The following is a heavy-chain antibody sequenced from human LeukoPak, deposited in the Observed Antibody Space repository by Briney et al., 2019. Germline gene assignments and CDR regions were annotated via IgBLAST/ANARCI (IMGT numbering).Heavy chain of an antibody. V-gene: IGHV4-59*13. J-gene: IGHJ4*02. CDR1: GGSISSYY. Sequence: SETLSLTCTVSGGSISSYYWSWIRQPPGKGLEWIAYIYYSGSTNYNPSLKSRVTISVDTSKNQFSLKLSSVTAADTAVYYCARDPYSSSLPSDYWGQGTLVTVSS. CDR3: ARDPYSSSLPSDY. D-gene: IGHD6-6*01. CDR2: IYYSGST.